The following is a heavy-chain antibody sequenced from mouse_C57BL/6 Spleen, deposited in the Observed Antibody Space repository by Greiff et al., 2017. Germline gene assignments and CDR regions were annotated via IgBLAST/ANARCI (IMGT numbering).Heavy chain of an antibody. V-gene: IGHV1-64*01. CDR2: IHPNSGST. CDR1: GYTFTSYW. Sequence: QVQLQQPGAELVKPGASVKLSCKASGYTFTSYWMHWVKQRPGQGLEWIGMIHPNSGSTNYNEKFKSKATLTVDKSSSTAYMQLSSLTSGYSAVYYGARLGQYYGSRMDYFDYWGQGTTLTVSS. CDR3: ARLGQYYGSRMDYFDY. J-gene: IGHJ2*01. D-gene: IGHD1-1*01.